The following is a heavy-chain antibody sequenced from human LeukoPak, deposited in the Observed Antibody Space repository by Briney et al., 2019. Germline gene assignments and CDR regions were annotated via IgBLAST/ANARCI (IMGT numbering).Heavy chain of an antibody. CDR3: ARLGSRGYFAIDY. D-gene: IGHD3-22*01. CDR1: GYXFITYG. Sequence: ASVKVSCKASGYXFITYGINWVRQAPGQGPEWLGWINPYNGNTKYAQKFQGRVTMTTDTSTSTSYMELRSLRSDDTAVYYCARLGSRGYFAIDYWGQGTLVTVAS. V-gene: IGHV1-18*01. J-gene: IGHJ4*02. CDR2: INPYNGNT.